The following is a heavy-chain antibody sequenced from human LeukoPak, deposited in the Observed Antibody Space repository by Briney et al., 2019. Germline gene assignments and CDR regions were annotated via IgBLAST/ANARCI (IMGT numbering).Heavy chain of an antibody. CDR3: ARGYDSSAYYPFNY. V-gene: IGHV4-30-4*01. J-gene: IGHJ4*02. Sequence: SQTLSLTCTVSGGSISSGDYYWSWIRQPPGKGLEWIGYIYYSGSTYYNPSLKSRVTISVDTSKNQFSLMLSSVTAADTAVYYCARGYDSSAYYPFNYWGQGTLVTVSS. CDR1: GGSISSGDYY. CDR2: IYYSGST. D-gene: IGHD3-22*01.